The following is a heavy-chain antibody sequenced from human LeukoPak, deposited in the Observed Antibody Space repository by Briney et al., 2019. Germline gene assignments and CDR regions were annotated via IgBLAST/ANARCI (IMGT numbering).Heavy chain of an antibody. J-gene: IGHJ2*01. Sequence: GGSLRLSCAASGFAFNLYGMAWVRQAPGKGLEWVSGISGSAVGTYYADSVKGRFTISRDNPKNVLFLQMNNLRVKDTAVYFCAKLGTYWYFDVWGRGTLVTVSS. CDR3: AKLGTYWYFDV. CDR1: GFAFNLYG. V-gene: IGHV3-23*01. CDR2: ISGSAVGT. D-gene: IGHD3-16*01.